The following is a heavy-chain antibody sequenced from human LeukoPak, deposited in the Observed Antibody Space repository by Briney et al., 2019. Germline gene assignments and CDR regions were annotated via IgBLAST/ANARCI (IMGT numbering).Heavy chain of an antibody. Sequence: ASVKVSCKASGYTFTSYGISWVRQAPGQGLEWMGWISAYNGNTNYAQKLQGRVTMTTDTSTSTAYMELRSLRSDDTAVYYCARVYGSGSYYVHDWFDPWGQGTLVTVSS. CDR2: ISAYNGNT. CDR1: GYTFTSYG. D-gene: IGHD3-10*01. V-gene: IGHV1-18*01. J-gene: IGHJ5*02. CDR3: ARVYGSGSYYVHDWFDP.